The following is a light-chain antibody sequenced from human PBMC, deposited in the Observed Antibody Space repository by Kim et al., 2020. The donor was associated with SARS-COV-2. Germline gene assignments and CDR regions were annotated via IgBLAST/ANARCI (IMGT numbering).Light chain of an antibody. V-gene: IGLV1-44*01. CDR3: AAWYDSLGGLWV. Sequence: QTGTISWSGRRSTGGYNAVTWYQKLPGTAPKLLIYNENQRPSGVPDRSSGSNSDTSASLAISGLQSDDEADDYCAAWYDSLGGLWVFGGGTKLTVL. J-gene: IGLJ3*02. CDR1: RSTGGYNA. CDR2: NEN.